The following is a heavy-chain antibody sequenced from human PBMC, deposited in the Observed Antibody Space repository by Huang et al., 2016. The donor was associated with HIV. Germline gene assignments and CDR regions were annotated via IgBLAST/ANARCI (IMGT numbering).Heavy chain of an antibody. V-gene: IGHV3-30*02. Sequence: QVQLVESGGGAVQPGGSLRLSCTAAGFTFSRFGMHWVRQRPGQGLEWLTFVRYDGTKTTYGDSVKGRFTSSRDNYDNTLFLQMDTLTSDDTALYYCAKDEKQFCTGGSCHSSNIDSWGQGTLVTVSS. CDR1: GFTFSRFG. CDR2: VRYDGTKT. J-gene: IGHJ4*02. D-gene: IGHD2-8*02. CDR3: AKDEKQFCTGGSCHSSNIDS.